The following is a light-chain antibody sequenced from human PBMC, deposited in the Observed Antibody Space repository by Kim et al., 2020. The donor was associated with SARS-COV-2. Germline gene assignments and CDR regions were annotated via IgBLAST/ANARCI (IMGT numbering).Light chain of an antibody. CDR1: SLRTYY. CDR3: NSRDTSGNHLV. Sequence: LGQTVRITRQGDSLRTYYASWYQQKPGQAPVLVIYGKNNRPSGIPDRFSGSSSGNTASLTITGAQAEDEADYYCNSRDTSGNHLVFGGGTQLTVL. CDR2: GKN. V-gene: IGLV3-19*01. J-gene: IGLJ2*01.